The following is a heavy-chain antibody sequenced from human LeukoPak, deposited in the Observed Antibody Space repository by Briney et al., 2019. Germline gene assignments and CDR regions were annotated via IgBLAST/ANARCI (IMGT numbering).Heavy chain of an antibody. V-gene: IGHV3-48*03. CDR2: ISNIDSII. J-gene: IGHJ6*02. Sequence: QAGGSLRLSCAASGFIFSSYEMNWVRQAPGKGLEWVSYISNIDSIIHYADFVKGRFTISRDNAQNSLYLQMSSLRAEDTAVYYCARVEDDFGDHYFGMDVWGQGTTVTVSS. D-gene: IGHD4-17*01. CDR1: GFIFSSYE. CDR3: ARVEDDFGDHYFGMDV.